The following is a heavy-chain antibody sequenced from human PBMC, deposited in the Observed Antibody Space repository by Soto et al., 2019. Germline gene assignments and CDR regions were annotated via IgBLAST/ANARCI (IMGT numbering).Heavy chain of an antibody. CDR3: AREQDTYYGSGSPGDY. D-gene: IGHD3-10*01. CDR2: ISAYNGNT. V-gene: IGHV1-18*01. J-gene: IGHJ4*02. CDR1: GYTFTSYG. Sequence: ASVKVSCKASGYTFTSYGISWVRQAPGQGLEWMGWISAYNGNTNYAQKLQGRVTMTTDTSTGTAYMELRSLRSDDTAVYYCAREQDTYYGSGSPGDYWGQGTLVTV.